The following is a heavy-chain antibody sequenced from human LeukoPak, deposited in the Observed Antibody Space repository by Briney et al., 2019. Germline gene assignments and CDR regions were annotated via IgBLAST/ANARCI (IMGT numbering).Heavy chain of an antibody. CDR2: ISYDGSNK. D-gene: IGHD3-10*01. J-gene: IGHJ1*01. Sequence: PGGSLRLSCAASGFTFNSYGMHWVRQAPGKGLEWVAVISYDGSNKYYADSVKGRFTISRDNSKNSLYLQMNSLRAEDTALYYCVRSITMFQYWGQGTLVTVSS. CDR3: VRSITMFQY. CDR1: GFTFNSYG. V-gene: IGHV3-30*03.